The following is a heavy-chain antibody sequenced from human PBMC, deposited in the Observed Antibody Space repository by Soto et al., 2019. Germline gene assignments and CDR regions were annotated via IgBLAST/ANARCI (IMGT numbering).Heavy chain of an antibody. CDR2: IIPIFGTA. CDR1: GGTFSSYA. J-gene: IGHJ4*02. Sequence: SVKVSCKASGGTFSSYAISWVRQAPGQGLEWMGGIIPIFGTANYAQKSQGRVTITADESTSTAYMELSSLRSEDTAVYYCARGDTYYYDSSGYPGFDYWGQGTLVTVSS. CDR3: ARGDTYYYDSSGYPGFDY. V-gene: IGHV1-69*13. D-gene: IGHD3-22*01.